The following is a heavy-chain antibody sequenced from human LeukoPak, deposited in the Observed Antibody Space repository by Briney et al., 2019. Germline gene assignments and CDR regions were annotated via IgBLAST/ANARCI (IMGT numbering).Heavy chain of an antibody. D-gene: IGHD2-15*01. CDR1: GFTFGDYA. Sequence: GRSLRLSCTASGFTFGDYAMSWFRQAPRQGLEWVSAISGSGGSTYYADSVKSRFTISRDNSKNTLYLQMNSLRAEDTAVYFCAREILPHCRGYSCSSGSALDVWGQGTMVIVSS. V-gene: IGHV3-23*01. J-gene: IGHJ3*01. CDR3: AREILPHCRGYSCSSGSALDV. CDR2: ISGSGGST.